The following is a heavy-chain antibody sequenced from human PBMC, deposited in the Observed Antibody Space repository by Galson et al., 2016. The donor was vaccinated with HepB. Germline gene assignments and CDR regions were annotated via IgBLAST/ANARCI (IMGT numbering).Heavy chain of an antibody. CDR1: GFIFSRYA. CDR2: ISKSGDYT. Sequence: SLRLSCAASGFIFSRYAMSWVRQAPGKGLEWVSAISKSGDYTYYADSVKGRFTISRDNSNNTLYLQMNSLRAEDTAVYYCASEAPILAPTLDYWGQGTLVIVSS. J-gene: IGHJ4*02. CDR3: ASEAPILAPTLDY. D-gene: IGHD5-12*01. V-gene: IGHV3-23*01.